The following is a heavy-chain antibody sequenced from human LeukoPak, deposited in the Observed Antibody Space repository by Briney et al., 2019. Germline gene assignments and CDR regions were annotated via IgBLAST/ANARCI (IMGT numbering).Heavy chain of an antibody. D-gene: IGHD3-22*01. CDR1: GGSISGSY. CDR2: IYYSGST. J-gene: IGHJ4*02. Sequence: SETLSLTCSVSGGSISGSYWSWIRQPPGKGLEYIGYIYYSGSTNYNPSLRSRLTMSVDTSKNQFSLKLSSVTAADTAVYYCARVAYDSSGFFDYWGQGTLVTVSS. V-gene: IGHV4-59*08. CDR3: ARVAYDSSGFFDY.